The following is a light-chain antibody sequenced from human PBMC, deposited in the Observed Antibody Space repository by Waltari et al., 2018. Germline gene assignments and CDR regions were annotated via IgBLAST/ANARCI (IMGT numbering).Light chain of an antibody. J-gene: IGKJ4*01. Sequence: DIQMTQSPSSLSASVGDRVTMPCRASQGINNGLAWSQQVPGRAPKLLLYSASSLQSGVPSRFSGSGSGTNFTLTITSLQPEDFATYYCQQADSFPLTFGGGTKVEIK. CDR3: QQADSFPLT. CDR2: SAS. V-gene: IGKV1-12*01. CDR1: QGINNG.